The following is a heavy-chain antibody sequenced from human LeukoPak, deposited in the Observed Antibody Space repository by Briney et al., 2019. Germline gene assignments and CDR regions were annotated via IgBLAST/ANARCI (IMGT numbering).Heavy chain of an antibody. CDR3: ARGRGGTYYWYDP. V-gene: IGHV4-61*02. CDR2: SYTSGRT. J-gene: IGHJ5*02. D-gene: IGHD1-26*01. CDR1: GGSINSDSYQ. Sequence: PSQTLSLTCTVSGGSINSDSYQWSWIRQPAGKGMEWIGRSYTSGRTNYNPSRKNRPTISVDTSKNQFSLKLTSVTAADTAVYYCARGRGGTYYWYDPGGQGTLVTVSA.